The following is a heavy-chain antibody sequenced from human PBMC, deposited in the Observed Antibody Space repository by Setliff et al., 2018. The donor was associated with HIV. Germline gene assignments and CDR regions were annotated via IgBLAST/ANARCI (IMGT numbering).Heavy chain of an antibody. Sequence: SETLSLTCAVYGGSFSGVYWTWLRQPPGKGLEWIGEIDHSGDTNYNPSLTSRVTISGDTTKNQISLKLTSVTAADTAVYYCARDRSNWNYGKNYMDVWGKGTTVTVSS. D-gene: IGHD1-7*01. CDR3: ARDRSNWNYGKNYMDV. J-gene: IGHJ6*03. CDR2: IDHSGDT. CDR1: GGSFSGVY. V-gene: IGHV4-34*01.